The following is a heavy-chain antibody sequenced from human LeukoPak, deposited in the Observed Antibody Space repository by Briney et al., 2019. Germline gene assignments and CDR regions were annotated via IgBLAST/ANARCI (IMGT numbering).Heavy chain of an antibody. V-gene: IGHV3-43*02. CDR1: GFTFDNYA. D-gene: IGHD6-6*01. CDR2: ISGDGGST. CDR3: ARDRGAYSSYWVNFDY. J-gene: IGHJ4*02. Sequence: PGGSLRLSCEASGFTFDNYAMHWVRQAPGKGLEWVSLISGDGGSTYYADSVKGRFTISRDNAKNSLFLQMNSLRAEDTAVYYCARDRGAYSSYWVNFDYWGQGTLVTVSS.